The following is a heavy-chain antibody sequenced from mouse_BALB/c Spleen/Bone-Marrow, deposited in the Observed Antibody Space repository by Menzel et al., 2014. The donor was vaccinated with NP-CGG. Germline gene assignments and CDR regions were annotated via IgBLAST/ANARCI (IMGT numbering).Heavy chain of an antibody. D-gene: IGHD2-14*01. CDR2: ISDGGSYT. Sequence: EVKLMESGGGLVKPGGSLKLSCAASGFTFSDYYMYWVRQTPEKRLEWVAIISDGGSYTYYPDSVKGRFTISRDNAKNNLYLQMSSLKSDDTAMYYCARDRAYYRYDGYYYAMDYWGQGTSVTDSS. CDR1: GFTFSDYY. CDR3: ARDRAYYRYDGYYYAMDY. J-gene: IGHJ4*01. V-gene: IGHV5-4*02.